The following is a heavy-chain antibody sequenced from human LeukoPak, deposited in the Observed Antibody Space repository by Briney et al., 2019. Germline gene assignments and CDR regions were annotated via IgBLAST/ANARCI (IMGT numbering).Heavy chain of an antibody. CDR2: IWYDGSNK. V-gene: IGHV3-33*06. Sequence: PGGSLRLSCAASGFTFSSYSMNWVRQAPGKGLEWVAVIWYDGSNKYYADSVKGRFTISRDNSKNTLYLQMNSLRAEDTAVYYCAKDHSSGWYSRTVDYWGQGTLVTVSS. CDR1: GFTFSSYS. J-gene: IGHJ4*02. D-gene: IGHD6-19*01. CDR3: AKDHSSGWYSRTVDY.